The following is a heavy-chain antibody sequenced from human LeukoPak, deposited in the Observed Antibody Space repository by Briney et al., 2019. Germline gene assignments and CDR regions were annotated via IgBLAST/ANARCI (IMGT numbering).Heavy chain of an antibody. J-gene: IGHJ6*02. CDR1: GFTFSTYG. D-gene: IGHD5-18*01. Sequence: PGGSLRLPCAASGFTFSTYGMDWVRQAPGKGLEWVAVIWYDGSNKYYADSVKGRFTISRDNSKNTLYLQMNSLRAEDTAVYYCARDRSVDTFWGQGTTVTVSS. V-gene: IGHV3-33*01. CDR3: ARDRSVDTF. CDR2: IWYDGSNK.